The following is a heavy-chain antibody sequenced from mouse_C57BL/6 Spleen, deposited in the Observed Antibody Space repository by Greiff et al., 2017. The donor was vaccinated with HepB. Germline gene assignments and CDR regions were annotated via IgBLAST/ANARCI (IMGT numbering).Heavy chain of an antibody. V-gene: IGHV1-9*01. CDR3: ARKGDYDYDGYYAMDY. Sequence: LVESGAELMKPGASVKLSCKATGYTFTGYWIEWVKQRPGHGLEWIGEILPGSGSTNYNEKFKGKATFTADTSSNTAYMQLSSLTTEDSAIYYCARKGDYDYDGYYAMDYWGQGTSVTVSS. J-gene: IGHJ4*01. D-gene: IGHD2-4*01. CDR1: GYTFTGYW. CDR2: ILPGSGST.